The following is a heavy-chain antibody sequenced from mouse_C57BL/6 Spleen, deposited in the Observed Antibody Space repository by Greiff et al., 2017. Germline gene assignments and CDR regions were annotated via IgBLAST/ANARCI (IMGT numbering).Heavy chain of an antibody. D-gene: IGHD3-2*02. V-gene: IGHV1-7*01. Sequence: QVQLQQSGAELAKPGASVKLSCKASGYTFTSYWMHWVKQRPGQGLEWIGYINPSSGYTKYNQKFKDKATLTADKSSSTAYMQLSSLTSEDSAVYYCVRQLRPHYAMDYWGQGTSVTVSS. CDR3: VRQLRPHYAMDY. J-gene: IGHJ4*01. CDR2: INPSSGYT. CDR1: GYTFTSYW.